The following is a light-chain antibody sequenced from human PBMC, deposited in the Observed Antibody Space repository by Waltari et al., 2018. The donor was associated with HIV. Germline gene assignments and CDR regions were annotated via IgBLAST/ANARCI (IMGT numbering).Light chain of an antibody. CDR2: WNT. J-gene: IGLJ3*02. CDR1: CSTIGHTS. V-gene: IGLV1-47*01. Sequence: SVLTQSPSISGTPGQRVAISCSGTCSTIGHTSVSLYQQVPGTTPNLLIFWNTQRPSGVSDRFSGSVSGTSASLAISGLRSDDEANYYCAVWDNSLSAQVFGGGTTLTVL. CDR3: AVWDNSLSAQV.